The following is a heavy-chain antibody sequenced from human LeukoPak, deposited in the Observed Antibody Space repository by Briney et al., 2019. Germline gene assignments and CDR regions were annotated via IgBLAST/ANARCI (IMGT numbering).Heavy chain of an antibody. V-gene: IGHV4-34*01. J-gene: IGHJ5*02. D-gene: IGHD3-3*01. CDR2: INHSGST. CDR3: ARVGRGYDFWSGYTEPQGWFDP. CDR1: GGTFSGYY. Sequence: SETPPPTCAVYGGTFSGYYSSCIRQPPRKGLDWIGEINHSGSTNYNPSLKSRVTISVDTSKARFSLKLSSVTAADTAVYCCARVGRGYDFWSGYTEPQGWFDPWGQGTLVRVSS.